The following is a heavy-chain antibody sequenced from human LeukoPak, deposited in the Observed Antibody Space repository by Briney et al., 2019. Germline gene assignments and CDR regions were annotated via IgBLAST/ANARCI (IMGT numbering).Heavy chain of an antibody. Sequence: AGGSLRLSCAASGFTFSSYAMSWVRQAPGKGLEWVSVMSGSGGPTYYADSVKGRSTISRDNSKNTLYLQLNSLRADDTAVYYCAKLQAGYFDSSGYHFDYWGQGTLVTVSS. CDR3: AKLQAGYFDSSGYHFDY. CDR2: MSGSGGPT. J-gene: IGHJ4*02. V-gene: IGHV3-23*01. CDR1: GFTFSSYA. D-gene: IGHD3-22*01.